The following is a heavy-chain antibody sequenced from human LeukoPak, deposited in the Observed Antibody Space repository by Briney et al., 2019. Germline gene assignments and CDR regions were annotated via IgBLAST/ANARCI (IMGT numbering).Heavy chain of an antibody. J-gene: IGHJ5*02. V-gene: IGHV3-21*01. D-gene: IGHD3-22*01. CDR3: ARGHDSNSGFDP. Sequence: GGSLRLSCAASGFTFSSYSVNWVRQAPGKGLEWVSSINPSSNYINYTDSVKGRFTISRDNAKNSLYLQMNGLRAEDTAIYYCARGHDSNSGFDPWGQGTLVTVSS. CDR1: GFTFSSYS. CDR2: INPSSNYI.